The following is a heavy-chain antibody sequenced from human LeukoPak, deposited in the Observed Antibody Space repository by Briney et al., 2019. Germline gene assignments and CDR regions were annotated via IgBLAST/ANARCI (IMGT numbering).Heavy chain of an antibody. CDR3: ARVYSGSYFLYYYYGMDV. J-gene: IGHJ6*02. V-gene: IGHV3-30-3*01. Sequence: GGSLRLSCTASVFTFGDHAMSWVRQAPGKGLEWVAVISYDGSNKYYADSVKGRFTISRDNSKNTLYLQMNSLRAEDTAVYYCARVYSGSYFLYYYYGMDVWGQGTTVTVSS. CDR1: VFTFGDHA. D-gene: IGHD1-26*01. CDR2: ISYDGSNK.